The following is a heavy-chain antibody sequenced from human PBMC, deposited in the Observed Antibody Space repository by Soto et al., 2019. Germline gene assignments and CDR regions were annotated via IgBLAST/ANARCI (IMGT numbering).Heavy chain of an antibody. CDR2: INPNSGGT. CDR1: GYTFTNYG. CDR3: ARAGCSGGSCLDFDY. D-gene: IGHD2-15*01. J-gene: IGHJ4*02. V-gene: IGHV1-2*04. Sequence: GASVKVSCKASGYTFTNYGISWVRQAPGQGLEWMGWINPNSGGTNYAQKFQGWVTMTRDTSISTAYMELSRLRSDDTVVYHCARAGCSGGSCLDFDYWGQGTLVTVSS.